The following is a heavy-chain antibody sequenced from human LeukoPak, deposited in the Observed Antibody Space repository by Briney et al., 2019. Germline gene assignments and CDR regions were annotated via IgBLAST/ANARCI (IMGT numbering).Heavy chain of an antibody. CDR3: AKDPSSSWFGDYFDY. CDR1: GFTFSSYA. D-gene: IGHD6-13*01. CDR2: ISGSGGST. V-gene: IGHV3-23*01. Sequence: GGSLRLSCAASGFTFSSYAMSWVRQAPGKGLEWVSAISGSGGSTYCADSVKGRFTISRDNSKNTLYLQMNSLRAEDTAVYYCAKDPSSSWFGDYFDYWGQGTLVTVSS. J-gene: IGHJ4*02.